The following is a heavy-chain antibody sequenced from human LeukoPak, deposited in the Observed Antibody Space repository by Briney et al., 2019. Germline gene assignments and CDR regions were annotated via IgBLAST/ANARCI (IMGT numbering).Heavy chain of an antibody. CDR2: ISYDGSNK. CDR1: GFTFSSYA. D-gene: IGHD5-18*01. J-gene: IGHJ4*02. CDR3: ARVYTAMVTAIDY. V-gene: IGHV3-30*04. Sequence: GGSLRLSCAASGFTFSSYAMHWVRQAPGKGLEWVAVISYDGSNKYYADSVKGQFTISRDNAKNSLYLQMNSLRAEDTAVYYCARVYTAMVTAIDYWGQGTLVTVSS.